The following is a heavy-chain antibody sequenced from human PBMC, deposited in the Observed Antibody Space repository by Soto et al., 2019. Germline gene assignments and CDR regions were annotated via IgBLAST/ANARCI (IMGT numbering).Heavy chain of an antibody. Sequence: PGGSLRLSCAASGFTFSSYWLTWVRQAPGKGLEWVANIKQDGSEKSYVDSVKGRFTTSRDNAKNSMYLQMNSLGAEDTAVYYCTRGIYSNHHWGQGTLVTVSS. CDR1: GFTFSSYW. V-gene: IGHV3-7*04. CDR3: TRGIYSNHH. CDR2: IKQDGSEK. D-gene: IGHD4-4*01. J-gene: IGHJ1*01.